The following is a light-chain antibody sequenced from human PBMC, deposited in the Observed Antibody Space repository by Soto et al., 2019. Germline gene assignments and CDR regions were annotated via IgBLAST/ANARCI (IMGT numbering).Light chain of an antibody. CDR1: SSDIGNNY. CDR3: GTWDSSLSADV. J-gene: IGLJ1*01. Sequence: QSVVTQPPSVSAAPGQQVTISCSGISSDIGNNYVSWYQHLPGTAPKLLIYENNKRPSGIPDRFSGSKSGTSATLGITGLQTGDEADYYCGTWDSSLSADVFGTGTKVTVL. CDR2: ENN. V-gene: IGLV1-51*02.